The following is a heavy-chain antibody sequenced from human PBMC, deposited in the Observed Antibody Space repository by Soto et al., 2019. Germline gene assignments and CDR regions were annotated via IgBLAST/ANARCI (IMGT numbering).Heavy chain of an antibody. CDR2: IYYSGST. D-gene: IGHD6-6*01. V-gene: IGHV4-31*02. J-gene: IGHJ4*02. Sequence: SETLSLTXTVSGGSISSGGYYWSWIRQHPGKGLEWIGYIYYSGSTYYNPSLKSRVTISVDTSKNQFSLKLSSVTAADTAVYYCARDGYSSSAEGLDYFDYWGQGTLVTVSS. CDR3: ARDGYSSSAEGLDYFDY. CDR1: GGSISSGGYY.